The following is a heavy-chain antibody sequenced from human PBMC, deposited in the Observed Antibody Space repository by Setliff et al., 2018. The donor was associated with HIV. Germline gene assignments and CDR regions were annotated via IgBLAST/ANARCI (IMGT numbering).Heavy chain of an antibody. V-gene: IGHV4-59*01. D-gene: IGHD2-15*01. J-gene: IGHJ4*02. CDR1: HGSIFGDY. CDR3: ARGGASSKYFDS. CDR2: IDDSGNT. Sequence: SETLSLTCSVSHGSIFGDYWSWVRQSPGKGLGWIAWIDDSGNTNYNPSLKSRVTISVDTSNNQFSVKLTSVTPADTALYYCARGGASSKYFDSWGQGTLVTVSS.